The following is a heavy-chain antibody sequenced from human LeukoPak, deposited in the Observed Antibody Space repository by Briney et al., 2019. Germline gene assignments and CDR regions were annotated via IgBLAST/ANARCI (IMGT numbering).Heavy chain of an antibody. Sequence: SETLSLTCAVYGGSFSGYYWSWIRQPPGKGLEWIGSIYYSGSTYYNPSLKSRVTISVDTSKNQFSLKLSSVTAADTAVYYCARLRGDYVWGSYRRYFDYWGQGSLVTVSS. CDR1: GGSFSGYY. V-gene: IGHV4-34*01. CDR2: IYYSGST. J-gene: IGHJ4*02. CDR3: ARLRGDYVWGSYRRYFDY. D-gene: IGHD3-16*02.